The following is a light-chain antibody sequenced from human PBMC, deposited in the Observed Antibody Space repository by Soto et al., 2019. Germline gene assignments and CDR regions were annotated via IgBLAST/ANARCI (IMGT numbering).Light chain of an antibody. CDR1: SSDVGAYDY. CDR2: EIN. CDR3: SSFAGSNNFPDV. J-gene: IGLJ1*01. V-gene: IGLV2-8*01. Sequence: QSVLTQPPSASGSPGQSVTISCTGTSSDVGAYDYVSWCQQHPGKAPKLIIYEINKRPSGVPDRFSGSKSGNTASLTVSGLQAEDEADYYCSSFAGSNNFPDVFGTGTKVTVL.